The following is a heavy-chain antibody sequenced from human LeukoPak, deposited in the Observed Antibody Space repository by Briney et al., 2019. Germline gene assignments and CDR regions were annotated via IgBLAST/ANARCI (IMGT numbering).Heavy chain of an antibody. CDR3: ARAPGIMSGNWRFDY. CDR2: IYYSEST. D-gene: IGHD3-16*01. CDR1: GGSISPYY. Sequence: SETLSLTCTVSGGSISPYYWTWIRQPPGKGLEWIGYIYYSESTNYNPSLTSRVTMSVDTSKNQFSLKLSSVTAADTAVYYCARAPGIMSGNWRFDYWGQGTLVTVSS. J-gene: IGHJ4*02. V-gene: IGHV4-59*12.